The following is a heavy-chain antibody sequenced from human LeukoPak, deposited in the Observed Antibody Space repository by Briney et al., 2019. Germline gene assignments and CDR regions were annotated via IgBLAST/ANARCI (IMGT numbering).Heavy chain of an antibody. CDR2: IIPIFGTA. CDR1: GGTFSSYA. J-gene: IGHJ5*02. V-gene: IGHV1-69*13. CDR3: ARVGDSSGYLNWFDP. D-gene: IGHD3-22*01. Sequence: GASVKVSCKASGGTFSSYAISWVRQAPGQGLEWMGGIIPIFGTANYAQKFQGRVTITADESTSTAYMELSSLRSEDTAVYYCARVGDSSGYLNWFDPWGQGTLVTVSS.